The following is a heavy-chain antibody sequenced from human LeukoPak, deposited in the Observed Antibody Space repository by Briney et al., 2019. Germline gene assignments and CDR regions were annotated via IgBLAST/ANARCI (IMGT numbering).Heavy chain of an antibody. V-gene: IGHV4-39*01. J-gene: IGHJ4*02. CDR1: GGSISSSSYY. D-gene: IGHD3-22*01. Sequence: SETLSLTCTVSGGSISSSSYYWGWIRQPPGKGLEWIGSIYYSGSTYYNPSLKSRVTISVDTSKNQFSLKLSSVTAADTAVYYCASQYSSSWYYYDSSGYGDYWGQGTLVTVPS. CDR2: IYYSGST. CDR3: ASQYSSSWYYYDSSGYGDY.